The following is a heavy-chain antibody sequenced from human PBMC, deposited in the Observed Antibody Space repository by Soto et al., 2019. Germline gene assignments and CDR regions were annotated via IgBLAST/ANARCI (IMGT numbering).Heavy chain of an antibody. CDR1: GFTFSDSW. J-gene: IGHJ5*02. CDR2: IKQDESEK. Sequence: EVQLVESGGGLVQPGGSLRLSCTASGFTFSDSWMTWVRQAPGKGLEWVARIKQDESEKKYADSVKGRFSISRDNAKNSMYLQMDSLGGEYRAVYYCVRGGSNYASWGQGTLVTGSS. CDR3: VRGGSNYAS. V-gene: IGHV3-7*01. D-gene: IGHD4-4*01.